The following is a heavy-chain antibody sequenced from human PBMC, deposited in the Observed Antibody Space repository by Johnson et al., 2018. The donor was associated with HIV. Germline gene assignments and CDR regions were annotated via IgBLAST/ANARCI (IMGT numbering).Heavy chain of an antibody. Sequence: VQLVESGGGVVQPGRSLRLSCAASGFTFSSYDMHWVRQAPGKGMDWVAFIRYDGSDKYSADSVEGRFTISRDNSKNTLYLQMNSLRAEDTAVYFCARDRLYYDSSGYYHAAFDILGRGTMVTVS. J-gene: IGHJ3*02. CDR3: ARDRLYYDSSGYYHAAFDI. CDR2: IRYDGSDK. CDR1: GFTFSSYD. D-gene: IGHD3-22*01. V-gene: IGHV3-33*01.